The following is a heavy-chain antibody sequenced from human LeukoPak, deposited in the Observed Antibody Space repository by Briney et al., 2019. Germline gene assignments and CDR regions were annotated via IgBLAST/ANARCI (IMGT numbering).Heavy chain of an antibody. Sequence: GSVKVSCKASGFTFTSYGISLVGQAPGQGVEWIGWISAYNGNTNYAQKLQGRVTMTTDTSTSTAYMELRSLRSDDTAVYYCAGSYSSSSQDFDYWGQGTLVTVSS. D-gene: IGHD6-6*01. J-gene: IGHJ4*02. CDR1: GFTFTSYG. CDR3: AGSYSSSSQDFDY. CDR2: ISAYNGNT. V-gene: IGHV1-18*01.